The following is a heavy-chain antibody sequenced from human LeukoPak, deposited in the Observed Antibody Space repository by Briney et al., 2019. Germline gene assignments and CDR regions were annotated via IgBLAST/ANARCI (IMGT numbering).Heavy chain of an antibody. V-gene: IGHV5-51*01. Sequence: LGESLKISCQGSGSTFTNYWIVWVRLTPGKGLEWMGIIYLGDSDTRYSPSFQGQVTISADKSISTAYLQWSSLKASDTAMYYCARSGTSGWDEGFDYWGQGTLVTVSS. CDR3: ARSGTSGWDEGFDY. CDR1: GSTFTNYW. J-gene: IGHJ4*02. D-gene: IGHD6-19*01. CDR2: IYLGDSDT.